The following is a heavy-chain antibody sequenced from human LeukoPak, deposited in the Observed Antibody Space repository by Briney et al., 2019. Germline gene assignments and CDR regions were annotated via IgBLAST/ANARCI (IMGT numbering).Heavy chain of an antibody. Sequence: GGSLRLSCAASGFTFSNFAMIWVRQPPGKGLEWVSSIFPSGGEIHYADSVRGRFTISRDNSKSTLSLQMNSLRAEDTAIYYCATYRQVLLPFESWGQGTLVTVSS. CDR3: ATYRQVLLPFES. CDR2: IFPSGGEI. CDR1: GFTFSNFA. V-gene: IGHV3-23*01. D-gene: IGHD2-8*02. J-gene: IGHJ4*02.